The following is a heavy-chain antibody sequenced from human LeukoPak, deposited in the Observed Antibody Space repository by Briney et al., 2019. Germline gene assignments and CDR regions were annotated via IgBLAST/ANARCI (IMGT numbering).Heavy chain of an antibody. J-gene: IGHJ5*02. V-gene: IGHV4-30-2*01. CDR3: ARGSGNSDWFDP. Sequence: SETLSLTCAVSGGSISSGGYSWSWIRQPPGKGLEWIGYIYHSGSTYYNPSLKSRVTISVDRSKNQFSLKLSSVTAADTAVYYCARGSGNSDWFDPWGQGTLVTVSS. CDR2: IYHSGST. CDR1: GGSISSGGYS. D-gene: IGHD3-10*01.